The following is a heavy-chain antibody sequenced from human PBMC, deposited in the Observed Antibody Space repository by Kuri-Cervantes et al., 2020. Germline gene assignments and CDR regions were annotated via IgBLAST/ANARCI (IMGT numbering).Heavy chain of an antibody. J-gene: IGHJ5*02. CDR3: ARGGLAATSEGIDP. Sequence: GGSLRLSCKASGYTFTSYGISWVRQAPGQGLEWMGWISAYNGNTNYAQKLQGRVTMTTDTSTSTAYMELSSLRSEDTAVYYCARGGLAATSEGIDPWGQGTLVTVSS. CDR2: ISAYNGNT. V-gene: IGHV1-18*01. CDR1: GYTFTSYG. D-gene: IGHD6-13*01.